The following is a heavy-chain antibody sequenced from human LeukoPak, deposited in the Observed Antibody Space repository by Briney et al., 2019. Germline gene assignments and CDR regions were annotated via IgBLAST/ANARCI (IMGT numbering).Heavy chain of an antibody. CDR1: GYTFTGYY. D-gene: IGHD2-2*01. J-gene: IGHJ6*02. Sequence: LGASVKVSCKASGYTFTGYYMHWVRQAPGQGLEWMAWINPNSGGTNYAQKFQGRVTMTRDTSISTAYMELSRLRSDDTAVYYCARVSVRCSSTSCDYYYYGMDVWGQGTTVTVSS. CDR2: INPNSGGT. CDR3: ARVSVRCSSTSCDYYYYGMDV. V-gene: IGHV1-2*02.